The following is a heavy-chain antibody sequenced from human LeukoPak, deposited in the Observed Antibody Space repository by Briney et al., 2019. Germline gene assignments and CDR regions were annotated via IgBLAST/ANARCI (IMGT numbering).Heavy chain of an antibody. CDR2: INTDGSTT. Sequence: GGSLILSCAVSGFTFSCYWMHWVRQAPGKGLAWFSDINTDGSTTRYADSVRGRFTISRDNDKNTLYLKMNGVRVEDTAVYYCAKSSGYSSTRRDFDSWGRGTLVTVSS. D-gene: IGHD6-19*01. V-gene: IGHV3-74*01. CDR1: GFTFSCYW. CDR3: AKSSGYSSTRRDFDS. J-gene: IGHJ4*02.